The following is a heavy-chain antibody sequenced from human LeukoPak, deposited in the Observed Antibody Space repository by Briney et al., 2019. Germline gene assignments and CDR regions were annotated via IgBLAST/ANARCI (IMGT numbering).Heavy chain of an antibody. CDR3: ARDDNWGFDY. V-gene: IGHV3-21*05. CDR2: IRGSGSGM. J-gene: IGHJ4*02. Sequence: GGPLRLSCAASGFAFSDYSMNWVRQAPGKGLEGVANIRGSGSGMGSGNYYAGSVKGRFTISRDNAKNSLYLQMNSLRAEDTAFYYCARDDNWGFDYRGQGTLVTVSS. D-gene: IGHD7-27*01. CDR1: GFAFSDYS.